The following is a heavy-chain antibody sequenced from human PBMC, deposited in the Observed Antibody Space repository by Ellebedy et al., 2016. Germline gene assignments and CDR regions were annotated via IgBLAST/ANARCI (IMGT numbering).Heavy chain of an antibody. CDR2: ISGSGGST. Sequence: GESLKISXAASGFTFSSYAMSWVRQAPGKGLEWVSAISGSGGSTYYADSVKGRFTISRDNAKNSLYLQMNSLRAEDTAVYYCARTRFIAVAGTGYFDYWGQGTLVTVSS. CDR3: ARTRFIAVAGTGYFDY. V-gene: IGHV3-23*01. CDR1: GFTFSSYA. D-gene: IGHD6-19*01. J-gene: IGHJ4*02.